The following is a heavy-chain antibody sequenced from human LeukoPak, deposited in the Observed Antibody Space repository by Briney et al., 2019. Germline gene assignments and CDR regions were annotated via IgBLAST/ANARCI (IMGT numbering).Heavy chain of an antibody. Sequence: SQTLSLTCAISGDSVSSNSAAWNWIRQSPSRGLEWLGRTCYRSKWYNDYAVSVKSRITINPDTPKNQFSLQLNSVTPENTAVYYCARDRGSSSWYGGTYDYWGQGTLVTVSS. CDR3: ARDRGSSSWYGGTYDY. CDR1: GDSVSSNSAA. CDR2: TCYRSKWYN. D-gene: IGHD6-13*01. J-gene: IGHJ4*02. V-gene: IGHV6-1*01.